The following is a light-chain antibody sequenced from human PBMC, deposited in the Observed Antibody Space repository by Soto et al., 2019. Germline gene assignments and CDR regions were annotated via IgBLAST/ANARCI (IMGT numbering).Light chain of an antibody. J-gene: IGKJ5*01. V-gene: IGKV3D-15*01. CDR3: QHRMNWPLT. CDR2: GAS. Sequence: ELVMTQPPATLSVSPGERATLYCQASQRISSNLAWYQQKPGQAPRLLIYGASTRTSGIPARFSGSGSETDFTLTISSLQPDDFAVYYCQHRMNWPLTFGQGTRLEI. CDR1: QRISSN.